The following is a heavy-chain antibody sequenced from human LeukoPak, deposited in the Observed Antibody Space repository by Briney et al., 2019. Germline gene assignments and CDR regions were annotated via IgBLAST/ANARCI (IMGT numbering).Heavy chain of an antibody. CDR2: ISGSGGST. D-gene: IGHD3-22*01. Sequence: GGSLRLPCAASGFTFSSYGMSWVRQAPGKGLEWVSAISGSGGSTYYADSVKGRFTISRDNSKNTLYLQMNSLRAEDTAVYYCAKNPAYYYDSSGYTDYWGQGTLVTVSS. CDR1: GFTFSSYG. J-gene: IGHJ4*02. CDR3: AKNPAYYYDSSGYTDY. V-gene: IGHV3-23*01.